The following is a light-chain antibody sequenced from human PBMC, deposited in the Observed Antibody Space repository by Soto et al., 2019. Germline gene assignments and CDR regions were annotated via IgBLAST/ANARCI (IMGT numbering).Light chain of an antibody. J-gene: IGLJ1*01. CDR2: DVS. CDR3: SSYTSSSTLLYV. V-gene: IGLV2-14*01. Sequence: QSVLTQPASVAGSPGQSITIPCTGTSSDVCGYNYVSWYQQHPGKAPKLMIYDVSNRPSGVSNRFSGSKSGNTASLTISGLQAEDEADYYCSSYTSSSTLLYVFGTGTKVTVL. CDR1: SSDVCGYNY.